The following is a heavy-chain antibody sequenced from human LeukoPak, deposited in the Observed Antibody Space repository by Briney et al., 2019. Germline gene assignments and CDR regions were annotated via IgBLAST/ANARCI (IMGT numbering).Heavy chain of an antibody. CDR1: GFTVSSNY. V-gene: IGHV3-66*01. CDR2: IYSGGST. D-gene: IGHD3-10*01. Sequence: GGSLRLSCAASGFTVSSNYMSWVRQAPGKGLEWVSVIYSGGSTYYADSVKGRFTISRDNSKNTLYLQMNSLRAEDTAVYYYARDERPTYVRGVIPNGMDVWGQGTTVTVSS. J-gene: IGHJ6*02. CDR3: ARDERPTYVRGVIPNGMDV.